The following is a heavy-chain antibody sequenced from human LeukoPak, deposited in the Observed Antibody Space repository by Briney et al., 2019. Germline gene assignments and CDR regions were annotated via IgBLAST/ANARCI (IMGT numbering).Heavy chain of an antibody. CDR1: GDSISSGSYY. J-gene: IGHJ4*02. D-gene: IGHD2-15*01. Sequence: PSETLSLTCTVSGDSISSGSYYWSWIRQPAGKGLEWIGRIYTSGSTNYNPSLKSRVTISVDTSKNQFSLKLSSVTAADTAVYYCARDQGVLSWGQGTLVTVSS. CDR3: ARDQGVLS. CDR2: IYTSGST. V-gene: IGHV4-61*02.